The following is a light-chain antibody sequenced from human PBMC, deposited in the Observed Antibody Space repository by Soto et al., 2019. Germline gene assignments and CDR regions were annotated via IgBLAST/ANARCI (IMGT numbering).Light chain of an antibody. CDR1: ENIFYRSNNKNY. V-gene: IGKV4-1*01. CDR2: WAS. Sequence: IVVTQSVDSLAVSLGERAIINCKSSENIFYRSNNKNYLAWYRQKPGQPPTLLSYWASTRESGVPDRFSGSGSGTDFTLSISSLQAEDGAVYYWQQYYSTPLTFGGGTKVDIK. CDR3: QQYYSTPLT. J-gene: IGKJ4*01.